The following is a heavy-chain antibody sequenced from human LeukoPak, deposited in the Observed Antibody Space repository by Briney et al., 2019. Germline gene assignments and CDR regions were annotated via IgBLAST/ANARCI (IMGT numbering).Heavy chain of an antibody. Sequence: PGGSLRLSCAASGFTFSTYGMSWVRQAPGKGLEWVSVIRGSGDSTYYADSVKGRFTTSRDNSKNTLYLQMNSLRVDDTAVYYCAKGRGGLWNTFQQWGQGTLVIVSS. J-gene: IGHJ1*01. V-gene: IGHV3-23*01. CDR1: GFTFSTYG. CDR2: IRGSGDST. CDR3: AKGRGGLWNTFQQ. D-gene: IGHD1-1*01.